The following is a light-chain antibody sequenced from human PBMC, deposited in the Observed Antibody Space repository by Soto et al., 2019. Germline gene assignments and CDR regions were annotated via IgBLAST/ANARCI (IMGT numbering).Light chain of an antibody. CDR2: GAS. J-gene: IGKJ1*01. V-gene: IGKV3-20*01. CDR1: QSVTSNY. CDR3: QQYVSSRT. Sequence: EFVLTQSPGTLALSPGARATLSCRASQSVTSNYLAWYQQRPGQAPRLLIYGASSRAAGISDRFSGSGSGTDFPLTISRLEPDDFAVYYCQQYVSSRTFGQGTKVE.